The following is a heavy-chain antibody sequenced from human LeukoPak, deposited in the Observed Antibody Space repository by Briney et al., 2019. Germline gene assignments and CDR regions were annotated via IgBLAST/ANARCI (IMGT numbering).Heavy chain of an antibody. V-gene: IGHV6-1*01. J-gene: IGHJ5*02. CDR1: GDSFSSNSAA. CDR2: TYYRSKWYN. Sequence: SQTLSLTCAISGDSFSSNSAAWNWIRQSPSRGLEWLGRTYYRSKWYNDYAVSVKSRITINPDTSKNQFSLQLNSVTPEDTAVYYCAREVSSDSSSWYLCPWFDPWGQGTLVTVSS. CDR3: AREVSSDSSSWYLCPWFDP. D-gene: IGHD6-13*01.